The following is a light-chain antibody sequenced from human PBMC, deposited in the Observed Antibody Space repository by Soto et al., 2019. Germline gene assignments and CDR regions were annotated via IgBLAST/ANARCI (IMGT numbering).Light chain of an antibody. Sequence: QSALTQPASVSGSPGQSITISCTGTSSDVGSYDLVSWYQKYPDKAPKLIIYEATKRPSGVSNRFSASKSGSTASLTISGLQAEDEAEYYCCSHAGSTIYVLFGGGTKLTV. CDR1: SSDVGSYDL. V-gene: IGLV2-23*01. J-gene: IGLJ2*01. CDR3: CSHAGSTIYVL. CDR2: EAT.